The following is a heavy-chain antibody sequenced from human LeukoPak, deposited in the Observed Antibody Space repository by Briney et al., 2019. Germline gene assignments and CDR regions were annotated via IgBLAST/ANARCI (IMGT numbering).Heavy chain of an antibody. J-gene: IGHJ4*02. CDR1: GFTFSTYN. Sequence: GSLRLSCAASGFTFSTYNMNWVRQAPGKGLEWPSYITSSSSTIYYADSVKGRFTISRDNGKNSLYLQMNSLTDEDTAVYYCTRGRGARPYFDYWGQGTLVTVSS. CDR2: ITSSSSTI. V-gene: IGHV3-48*02. CDR3: TRGRGARPYFDY.